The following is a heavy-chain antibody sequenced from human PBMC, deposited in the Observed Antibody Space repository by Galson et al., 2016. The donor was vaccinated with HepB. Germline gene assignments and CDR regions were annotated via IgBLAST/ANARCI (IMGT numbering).Heavy chain of an antibody. V-gene: IGHV4-39*07. J-gene: IGHJ4*02. CDR3: ARGDNWDQTPFDY. CDR2: IYYIGST. Sequence: ETLSLTCSVSGGSISSRSYYWGWIRQPPGKGLEWIGSIYYIGSTYYNPSLKSRVTISVDTSKNQFSLKMSSVTAADTAVYYCARGDNWDQTPFDYWGQGTLVTVSS. CDR1: GGSISSRSYY. D-gene: IGHD1-20*01.